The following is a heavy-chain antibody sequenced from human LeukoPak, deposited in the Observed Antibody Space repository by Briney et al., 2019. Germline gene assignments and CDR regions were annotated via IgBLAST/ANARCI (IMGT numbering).Heavy chain of an antibody. Sequence: GGSLRLSCAASRFTFSSYGMHWVRQAPGKGLEWVAFIRYDGSDKYYADSVKGRFTISRDNSKNTLYLQMDSLRAEDTAVYYCARAVTLVEDSSLNYWGQGTLVTVSS. CDR1: RFTFSSYG. CDR3: ARAVTLVEDSSLNY. V-gene: IGHV3-30*02. D-gene: IGHD6-6*01. J-gene: IGHJ4*02. CDR2: IRYDGSDK.